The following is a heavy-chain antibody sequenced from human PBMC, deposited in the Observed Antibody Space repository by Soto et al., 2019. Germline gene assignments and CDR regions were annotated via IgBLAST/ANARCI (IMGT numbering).Heavy chain of an antibody. CDR3: ARAEVVEYSGYDFPIFAY. D-gene: IGHD5-12*01. CDR2: INPNSGGT. Sequence: ASVKVSCKASGYTFTGYYMHWVRQAPGQGLEWMGWINPNSGGTNYAQKFQGWVTMTRDTSISTAYMELSRLRSDDTAVYYCARAEVVEYSGYDFPIFAYWGQGTLVTVSS. V-gene: IGHV1-2*04. J-gene: IGHJ4*02. CDR1: GYTFTGYY.